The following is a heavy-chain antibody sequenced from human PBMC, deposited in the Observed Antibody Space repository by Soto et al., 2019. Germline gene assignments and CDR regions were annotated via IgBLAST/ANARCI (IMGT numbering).Heavy chain of an antibody. CDR1: GGSVSSGSYY. Sequence: SETLSLTCTVSGGSVSSGSYYWSWIRQPPGKGLEWIGYIYYSGSTNYNPSLKSRVTISVDTSKNQFSLKLSSVTAADTAVYYCARDLTEMHRGGPGLLDYVMDVWGQGTTVTVSS. CDR3: ARDLTEMHRGGPGLLDYVMDV. CDR2: IYYSGST. V-gene: IGHV4-61*01. D-gene: IGHD1-26*01. J-gene: IGHJ6*02.